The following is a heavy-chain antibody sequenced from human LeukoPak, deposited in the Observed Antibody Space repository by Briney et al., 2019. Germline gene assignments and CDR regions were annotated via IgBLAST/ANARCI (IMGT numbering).Heavy chain of an antibody. D-gene: IGHD3-10*01. CDR3: AREASGYYFDY. CDR2: INPSGGST. CDR1: GYTFTSYY. J-gene: IGHJ4*02. Sequence: ASVKVSXKASGYTFTSYYMHWVRQAPGQGLEWMGIINPSGGSTSYAQKFQGRVTMTRDTSTSTVYMELSSLRSEDTAVYYCAREASGYYFDYWGQGTLVTVSS. V-gene: IGHV1-46*01.